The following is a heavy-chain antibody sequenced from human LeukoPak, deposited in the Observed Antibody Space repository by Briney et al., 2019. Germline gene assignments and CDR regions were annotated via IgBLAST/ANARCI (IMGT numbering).Heavy chain of an antibody. Sequence: GGSLRLSCAASGFTFNNYAMHWVRQAPGKGLEWVAVISYDGSNKYYADPVKGRFTISRDNSKNTLYLQMNSLRTEDTAVYYCARCKASSSWYDGFDYWGQGTLVTVSS. CDR3: ARCKASSSWYDGFDY. CDR2: ISYDGSNK. CDR1: GFTFNNYA. D-gene: IGHD6-13*01. V-gene: IGHV3-30-3*01. J-gene: IGHJ4*02.